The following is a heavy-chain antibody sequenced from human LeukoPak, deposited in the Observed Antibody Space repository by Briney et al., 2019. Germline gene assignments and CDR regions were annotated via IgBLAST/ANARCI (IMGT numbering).Heavy chain of an antibody. Sequence: GGSLRLSCAASGFTFSSYAMSWVRQAPGKGLEWVGFIRSKAYGGTTEYAASVKGRFTISRDDSKSIAYLQMNSLKTEDTAVYYCTSETLRYFDWVDYWGQGTLVTVSS. J-gene: IGHJ4*02. CDR1: GFTFSSYA. D-gene: IGHD3-9*01. V-gene: IGHV3-49*04. CDR3: TSETLRYFDWVDY. CDR2: IRSKAYGGTT.